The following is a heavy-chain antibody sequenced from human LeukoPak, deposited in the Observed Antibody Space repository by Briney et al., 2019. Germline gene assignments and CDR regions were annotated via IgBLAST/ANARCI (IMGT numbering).Heavy chain of an antibody. CDR1: GVSISSSNYY. CDR2: VNHSGST. J-gene: IGHJ4*02. D-gene: IGHD5-24*01. CDR3: AAGGWLQLFGY. V-gene: IGHV4-39*07. Sequence: SETLSLTCIVSGVSISSSNYYWSWIRQPPGKGLEWIGEVNHSGSTNYNPSLKSRVTISVDTSKNQFSLKLSSVTAADTAVYYCAAGGWLQLFGYWGQGTLVTVSS.